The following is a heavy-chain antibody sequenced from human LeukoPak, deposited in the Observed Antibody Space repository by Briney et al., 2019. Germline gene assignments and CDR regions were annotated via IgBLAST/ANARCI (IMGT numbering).Heavy chain of an antibody. CDR3: ARDRRLDYYYIDV. Sequence: SETLSLTCTVSGGSISSGSYYWSWIRQPAGKGLEWIGRIYTSGSTNYNPSLKSRVTISVDTSKNQFSLKLSSVTAADTAVYYCARDRRLDYYYIDVWGKGTTVTVSS. CDR1: GGSISSGSYY. D-gene: IGHD6-25*01. J-gene: IGHJ6*03. V-gene: IGHV4-61*02. CDR2: IYTSGST.